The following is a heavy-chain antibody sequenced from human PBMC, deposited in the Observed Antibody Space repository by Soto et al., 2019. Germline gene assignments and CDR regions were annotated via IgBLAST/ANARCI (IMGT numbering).Heavy chain of an antibody. J-gene: IGHJ5*02. CDR1: GYTFTSYA. Sequence: GASVKVSCKASGYTFTSYAMHWVRQAPGQRLEWMGWINAGNGNTKYSQKFQGRVTITRDTSASTAYMELSSLRSEDTAVYYCAREWGDSNYAWNWFDPWGQATRVTVSS. CDR2: INAGNGNT. CDR3: AREWGDSNYAWNWFDP. V-gene: IGHV1-3*01. D-gene: IGHD4-4*01.